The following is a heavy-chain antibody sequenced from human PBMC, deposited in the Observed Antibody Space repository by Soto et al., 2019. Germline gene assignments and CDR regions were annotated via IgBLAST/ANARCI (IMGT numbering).Heavy chain of an antibody. CDR3: ARGGIAAAAPPDY. J-gene: IGHJ4*02. V-gene: IGHV4-31*03. Sequence: QVQLQESGPGLVKPSQTLSLTCTVSGGSISSGGYYWRGIRQHPGKGLEWIGYIYYSGSTYYNPSLKSRVTISVDTSKNQFSLKLSSVTAADTAVYYCARGGIAAAAPPDYWGQGTLVTVSS. CDR1: GGSISSGGYY. D-gene: IGHD6-13*01. CDR2: IYYSGST.